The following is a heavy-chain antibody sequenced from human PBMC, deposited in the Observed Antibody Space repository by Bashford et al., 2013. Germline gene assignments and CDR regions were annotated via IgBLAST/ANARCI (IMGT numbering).Heavy chain of an antibody. CDR1: GFSLTSTGAG. V-gene: IGHV2-5*02. J-gene: IGHJ3*02. CDR2: IYWDDDK. Sequence: SGPTLVKPTQTLTLTCTFSGFSLTSTGAGVGWIRQPPGGALEWLALIYWDDDKNYSPSLKSRLTISKDTSKNQVVLTMTNMDPVDTATYYCAHEIRVPHGDPLDIWGQGDKRSPSPQ. CDR3: AHEIRVPHGDPLDI. D-gene: IGHD4-17*01.